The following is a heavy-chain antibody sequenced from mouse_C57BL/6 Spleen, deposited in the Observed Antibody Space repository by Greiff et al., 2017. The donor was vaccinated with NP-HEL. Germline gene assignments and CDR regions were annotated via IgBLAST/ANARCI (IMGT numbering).Heavy chain of an antibody. D-gene: IGHD4-1*01. V-gene: IGHV1-59*01. CDR2: IDPSDSYT. J-gene: IGHJ2*01. CDR3: ARWGGTDY. CDR1: GYTFTSYW. Sequence: QVQLQQPGAELVRPGTSVKLSCKASGYTFTSYWMHWVKQRPGQGLEWIGVIDPSDSYTNYNQKFKGKATLTVDTSSSTAYMQLSSLTSEDSAVYYCARWGGTDYWGQGTTLTVSS.